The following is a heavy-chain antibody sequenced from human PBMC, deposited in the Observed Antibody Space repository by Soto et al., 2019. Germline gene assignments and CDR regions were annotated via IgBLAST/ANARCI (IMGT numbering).Heavy chain of an antibody. Sequence: EVQLVESGGGLVQPGGSLRLSCAASGFTVSSNYMSWVRQAPGKGLEWVSVIYSGGSTYYVDSVKGRFTISRHNSKNTLYLQMNSLRAEDTAVYYCARGIVVVPAAQDAFDIWGQGTMVTVSS. D-gene: IGHD2-2*01. CDR1: GFTVSSNY. J-gene: IGHJ3*02. V-gene: IGHV3-53*04. CDR2: IYSGGST. CDR3: ARGIVVVPAAQDAFDI.